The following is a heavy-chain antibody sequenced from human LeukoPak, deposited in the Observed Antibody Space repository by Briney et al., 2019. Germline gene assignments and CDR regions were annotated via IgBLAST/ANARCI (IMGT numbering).Heavy chain of an antibody. CDR1: GGSISSYY. D-gene: IGHD3-22*01. Sequence: SETLSLTCTVSGGSISSYYWSRIRQPPGKGLEWIGYIYYSGSTNYNPSLKSRVTISVDTSKNQFSLKLSSVTAADTAVYYCAREDSSGYAFDYWGQGTLVIVSS. J-gene: IGHJ4*02. V-gene: IGHV4-59*01. CDR3: AREDSSGYAFDY. CDR2: IYYSGST.